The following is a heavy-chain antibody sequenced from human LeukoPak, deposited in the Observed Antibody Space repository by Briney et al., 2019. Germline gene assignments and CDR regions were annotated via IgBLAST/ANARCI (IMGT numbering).Heavy chain of an antibody. Sequence: GGSLRLSCAGSGFTFSDYWMTWVRQTPGKGLEWVANIKEDGTEKNLVDSVKGRFTISRDNTKNLLYLEMNSLRGDDTAIYYCVRESRPGGAMGLYHNLDYWGQGTLVAVSS. CDR1: GFTFSDYW. J-gene: IGHJ4*02. CDR2: IKEDGTEK. CDR3: VRESRPGGAMGLYHNLDY. D-gene: IGHD1-1*01. V-gene: IGHV3-7*01.